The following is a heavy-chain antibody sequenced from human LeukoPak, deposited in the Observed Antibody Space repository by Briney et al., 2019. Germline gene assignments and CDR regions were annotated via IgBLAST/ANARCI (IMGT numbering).Heavy chain of an antibody. Sequence: PGGSLRLSCAASGFTFSNAWMSWVRQAPGKGLEWVSVIYSGGRTYYADSVRGRFTISRDNSKNTLYLQMNSLRAEDTALYYCARESNSGYYLSYWGQGTLVAVSS. CDR3: ARESNSGYYLSY. J-gene: IGHJ4*02. D-gene: IGHD3-22*01. CDR1: GFTFSNAW. V-gene: IGHV3-66*01. CDR2: IYSGGRT.